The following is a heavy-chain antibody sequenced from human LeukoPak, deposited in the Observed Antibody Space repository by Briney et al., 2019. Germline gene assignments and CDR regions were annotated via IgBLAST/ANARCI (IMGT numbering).Heavy chain of an antibody. J-gene: IGHJ3*02. CDR1: GFTFSSYG. Sequence: GGSLRLSCAASGFTFSSYGMSWVRQAPGKGLEWVANIKEDGSEKNSADSVKGRFTISRDNAKTSVYLQMNSLRAEDTAVYYCSRGANWVDFDTWGQGTMVTVSS. CDR2: IKEDGSEK. D-gene: IGHD2-15*01. V-gene: IGHV3-7*04. CDR3: SRGANWVDFDT.